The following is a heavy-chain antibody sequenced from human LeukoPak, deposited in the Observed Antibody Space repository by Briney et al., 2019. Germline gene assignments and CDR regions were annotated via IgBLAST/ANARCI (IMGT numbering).Heavy chain of an antibody. CDR3: AKTLN. CDR1: GFTFSSYA. J-gene: IGHJ4*02. Sequence: PGGSLRLSCAASGFTFSSYAMSWVRQAPGRGLEWVSTISGTGRTYYADSVKGRFTISRDNSKSTLFLQVISLRAGDTAVYYCAKTLNWGQGTLVTVSS. V-gene: IGHV3-23*01. CDR2: ISGTGRT.